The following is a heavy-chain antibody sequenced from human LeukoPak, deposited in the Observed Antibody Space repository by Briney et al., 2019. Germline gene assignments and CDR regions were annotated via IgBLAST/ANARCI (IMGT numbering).Heavy chain of an antibody. Sequence: PGGSLKLSCAASGFTFSSYSLNWVRQAPGKGLEWVSSISSSSTYIYYADSVKGRSTISRDNAKNSLYLQMNSLRAEDTAVYYCARGGTYALAWGQGTLVTVSS. J-gene: IGHJ5*02. CDR2: ISSSSTYI. CDR3: ARGGTYALA. V-gene: IGHV3-21*01. CDR1: GFTFSSYS.